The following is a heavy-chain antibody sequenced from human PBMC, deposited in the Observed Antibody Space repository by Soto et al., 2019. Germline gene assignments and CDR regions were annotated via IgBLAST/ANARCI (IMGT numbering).Heavy chain of an antibody. J-gene: IGHJ4*02. CDR1: GFSLSSYW. CDR2: INQDASER. CDR3: ARAIGAAGGY. Sequence: GGPMRLACVASGFSLSSYWVSWVRQAPGKGLEWVANINQDASERYYMDSVKGRFTISRDNAENSVWLQMNSLRAEDTAVYYCARAIGAAGGYWGQGTLVTVSS. V-gene: IGHV3-7*05. D-gene: IGHD6-13*01.